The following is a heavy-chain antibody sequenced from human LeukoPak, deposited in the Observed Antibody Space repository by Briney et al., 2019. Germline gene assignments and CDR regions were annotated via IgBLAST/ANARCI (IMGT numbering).Heavy chain of an antibody. CDR1: GYSFGNYW. J-gene: IGHJ4*02. V-gene: IGHV5-51*01. Sequence: GESLKISCKSSGYSFGNYWIAWVRQTPEKGLEWMGIIYPGDSDTRYSPSFQGQVTISADKSISTAYLQWSSLKASDTAMYYCARQGGGYSYYFDYWGQGTLVTVSS. CDR2: IYPGDSDT. D-gene: IGHD3-22*01. CDR3: ARQGGGYSYYFDY.